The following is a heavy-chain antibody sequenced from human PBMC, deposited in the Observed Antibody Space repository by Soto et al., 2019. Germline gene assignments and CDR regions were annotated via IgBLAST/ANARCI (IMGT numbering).Heavy chain of an antibody. CDR2: IHNSGTS. V-gene: IGHV4-59*01. J-gene: IGHJ5*01. CDR1: GDTSTSYY. D-gene: IGHD3-22*01. CDR3: ARDFYDSVGYTWFDS. Sequence: XATLSLTCTVSGDTSTSYYWGWIRQAPGKGLEWIGHIHNSGTSTHNPSLNGRVTISIGMSKKQFSLKLTSLTSADTAVYYCARDFYDSVGYTWFDSWSQGTLVTVSS.